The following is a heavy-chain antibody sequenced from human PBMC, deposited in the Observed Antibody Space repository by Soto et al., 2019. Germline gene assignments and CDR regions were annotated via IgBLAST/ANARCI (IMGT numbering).Heavy chain of an antibody. J-gene: IGHJ6*02. CDR3: ARDRGGFPLGLYYYYYGMDV. CDR2: IIPIFGTA. D-gene: IGHD3-10*01. V-gene: IGHV1-69*13. CDR1: GGTFSSYA. Sequence: ASVKVSCKASGGTFSSYAISWVRQAPGQGLEWMGGIIPIFGTANYAQKFQGRVTITADESTSTAYMELSSLRSEDTAVYYCARDRGGFPLGLYYYYYGMDVWGQGTTVTVSS.